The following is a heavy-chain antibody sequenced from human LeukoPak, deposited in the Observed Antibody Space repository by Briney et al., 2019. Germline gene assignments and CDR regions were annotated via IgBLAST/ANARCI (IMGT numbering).Heavy chain of an antibody. CDR3: ARGGRGGYGAPYDY. Sequence: SETLSLTCAVYGGSFSGYYWSWIRQPPGKGLEWIGEINHSGSTNYNPSLKSRVTISVDTSKNQFSLKLSSVTAADTAVYYCARGGRGGYGAPYDYWGQGTLVTVSS. J-gene: IGHJ4*02. V-gene: IGHV4-34*01. D-gene: IGHD4-17*01. CDR1: GGSFSGYY. CDR2: INHSGST.